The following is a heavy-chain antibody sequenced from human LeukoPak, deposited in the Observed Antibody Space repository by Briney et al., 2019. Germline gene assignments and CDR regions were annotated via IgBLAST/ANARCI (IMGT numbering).Heavy chain of an antibody. CDR1: GYTFTSYG. V-gene: IGHV1-18*01. CDR3: ARSREYYDSSGWAWFDP. J-gene: IGHJ5*02. Sequence: GASVKVSCKASGYTFTSYGISWVRQAPGQGLEWMGWISAYNGYTNYAQKLQGRVTMTRDTSTSTAYLDLRSLRSDDTAVYYCARSREYYDSSGWAWFDPWGQGTLVTVSS. D-gene: IGHD3-22*01. CDR2: ISAYNGYT.